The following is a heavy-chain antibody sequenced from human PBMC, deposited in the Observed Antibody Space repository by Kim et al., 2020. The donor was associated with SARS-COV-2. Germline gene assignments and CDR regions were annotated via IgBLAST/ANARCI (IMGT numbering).Heavy chain of an antibody. Sequence: SETLSLTCAVYGGSFSGYYWSWIRQPPGKGLEWIGEINHSGSTNYNPSLKSRVTISVDTSKNQFSLKLSSVTAADTAVYYCARVRRSSSWNRGYYYMDVWGKGTTVTVSS. D-gene: IGHD6-13*01. J-gene: IGHJ6*03. V-gene: IGHV4-34*01. CDR2: INHSGST. CDR3: ARVRRSSSWNRGYYYMDV. CDR1: GGSFSGYY.